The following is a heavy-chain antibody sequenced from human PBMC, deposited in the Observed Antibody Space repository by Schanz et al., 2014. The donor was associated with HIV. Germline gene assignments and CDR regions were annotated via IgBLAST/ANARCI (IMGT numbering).Heavy chain of an antibody. CDR1: GFNFKSYA. V-gene: IGHV3-23*01. CDR2: LSGSGDRT. J-gene: IGHJ4*02. Sequence: EVQLLESGGGLEQPGGSLRLSCAASGFNFKSYAMSWVRQAPGKGLEWLSTLSGSGDRTYYADSVKGRVTISRDNSKNTLYLQMNSLRVEDTAVYYCAKADEIRHFDWYHPPFDSWGQGTLVTVSS. D-gene: IGHD3-9*01. CDR3: AKADEIRHFDWYHPPFDS.